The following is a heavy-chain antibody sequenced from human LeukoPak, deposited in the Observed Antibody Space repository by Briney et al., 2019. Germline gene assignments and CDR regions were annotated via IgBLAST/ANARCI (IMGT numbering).Heavy chain of an antibody. J-gene: IGHJ5*02. CDR1: GGSISNDGYY. D-gene: IGHD7-27*01. Sequence: SETLSLTCTVSGGSISNDGYYWSWIRQHPGKGLEWLVYIYYSGSTYYNPSLKSRVTLSVDTSKSQFSLRLSSVTAADTAVYYCARDLTGDQFFDPWGQGTLVTVSS. CDR2: IYYSGST. V-gene: IGHV4-31*03. CDR3: ARDLTGDQFFDP.